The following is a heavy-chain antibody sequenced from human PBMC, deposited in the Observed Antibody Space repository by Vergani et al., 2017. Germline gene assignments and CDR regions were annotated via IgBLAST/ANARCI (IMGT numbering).Heavy chain of an antibody. CDR3: ARWYDSSGSPSFDY. D-gene: IGHD3-22*01. Sequence: QVQLQQWGAGLLKPSETLSLTCAVYGGSFSGYYWSWIRQPPGKGLEWIGEINHSGSTTYNPSLKSRVTISVDTSKNQFSLKLSSVTAADTAVYYCARWYDSSGSPSFDYWGQGTLVTVSS. J-gene: IGHJ4*02. CDR1: GGSFSGYY. V-gene: IGHV4-34*01. CDR2: INHSGST.